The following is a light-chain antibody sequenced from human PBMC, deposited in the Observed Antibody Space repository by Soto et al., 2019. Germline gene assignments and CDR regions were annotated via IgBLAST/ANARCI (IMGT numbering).Light chain of an antibody. J-gene: IGKJ1*01. CDR1: QSISNN. CDR3: QQYGSSPET. V-gene: IGKV3-20*01. Sequence: EIVLTQSPATLSLSPGERATLSCRASQSISNNFAWFQQKPGQAPRLLIYGASSRATGIPDRFSGSGSGTDFTLTISRLEPEDFAVYYCQQYGSSPETFGQGTKVDIK. CDR2: GAS.